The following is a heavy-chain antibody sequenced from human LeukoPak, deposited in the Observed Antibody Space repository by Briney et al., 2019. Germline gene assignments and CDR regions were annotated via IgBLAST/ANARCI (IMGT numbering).Heavy chain of an antibody. Sequence: GRSLRLSCAASGFTFSSYAMHWVRQAPGKGLEWVAVISYDGSNKYYADCVKGRFTISRDNSKNTLYLQMNSLRAEDTAVYYCARDGHYYYYDSSGYYYPPNFDYWGQGTLVTVSS. J-gene: IGHJ4*02. CDR2: ISYDGSNK. V-gene: IGHV3-30*01. CDR3: ARDGHYYYYDSSGYYYPPNFDY. CDR1: GFTFSSYA. D-gene: IGHD3-22*01.